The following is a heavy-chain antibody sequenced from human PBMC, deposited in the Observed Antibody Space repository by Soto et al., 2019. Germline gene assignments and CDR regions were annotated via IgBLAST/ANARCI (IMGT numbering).Heavy chain of an antibody. D-gene: IGHD5-12*01. CDR2: IWYDGSNK. J-gene: IGHJ4*02. V-gene: IGHV3-33*01. CDR1: GFTFGSYG. Sequence: QVQLVESGGGVVQPGRSLRLSCAASGFTFGSYGMHWVRQAPGKGLEWVAVIWYDGSNKYYADSVKGRFTISRDNSKNTLYLQMNSLRAEDTAVYYCARDFSGHGDYWGQGTLVTVSS. CDR3: ARDFSGHGDY.